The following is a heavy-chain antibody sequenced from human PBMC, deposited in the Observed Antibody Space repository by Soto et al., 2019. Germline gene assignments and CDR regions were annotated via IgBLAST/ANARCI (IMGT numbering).Heavy chain of an antibody. CDR3: ARREIQGPIDY. CDR2: IYYSGTT. V-gene: IGHV4-28*01. CDR1: GYSISSSNW. J-gene: IGHJ4*02. Sequence: QVQLQESGPGLVKPSDTLSLTCAVSGYSISSSNWWGWIRQPPGKGLEWIGYIYYSGTTYYNPSLKSRFTMSVDTSKDQFSLKLTSVTAVDTAVYYCARREIQGPIDYWGQGTLVTVSS. D-gene: IGHD1-26*01.